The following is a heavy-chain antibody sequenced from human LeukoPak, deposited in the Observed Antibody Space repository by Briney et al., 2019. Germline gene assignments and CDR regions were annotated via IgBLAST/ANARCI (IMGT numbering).Heavy chain of an antibody. CDR2: IRGDAGST. Sequence: GGSLRLSCAASGFTFDAFGMTWVRQAPGKGLVWVSAIRGDAGSTGYADFVKGRFTISRDNAKNSLYLQMNSLRVEDTALYYRARVWAWGSGNYFDNWGQGTLVTVSS. D-gene: IGHD7-27*01. V-gene: IGHV3-20*04. CDR1: GFTFDAFG. J-gene: IGHJ4*02. CDR3: ARVWAWGSGNYFDN.